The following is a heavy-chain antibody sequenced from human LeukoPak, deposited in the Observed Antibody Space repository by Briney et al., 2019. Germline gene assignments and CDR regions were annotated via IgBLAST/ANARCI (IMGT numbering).Heavy chain of an antibody. J-gene: IGHJ4*02. Sequence: GGSLRLSCAASGFTFDDYGMSWVRQAPGKGLEWVSGINWNGGSTGYADSVEGRFTISRDNAKNSLYLQMNSLRAEDTALYYCARDAGTWGYGYNFDYWGQGILVSVSS. CDR2: INWNGGST. CDR1: GFTFDDYG. CDR3: ARDAGTWGYGYNFDY. V-gene: IGHV3-20*04. D-gene: IGHD1-14*01.